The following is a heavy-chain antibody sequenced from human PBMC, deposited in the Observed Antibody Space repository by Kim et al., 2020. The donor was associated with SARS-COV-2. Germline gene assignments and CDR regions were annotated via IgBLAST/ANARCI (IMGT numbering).Heavy chain of an antibody. D-gene: IGHD3-10*01. CDR2: ISYDGSHK. CDR1: GFTFSSYA. Sequence: GGSLRRTCAASGFTFSSYAMHWVRQAPGKGLEWVAVISYDGSHKYYEDSVKGRFTISRDNSKNTLYLQMNSLRAEDTAVYYCARVTPGSYGSGSYYVYY. CDR3: ARVTPGSYGSGSYYVYY. J-gene: IGHJ6*01. V-gene: IGHV3-30*04.